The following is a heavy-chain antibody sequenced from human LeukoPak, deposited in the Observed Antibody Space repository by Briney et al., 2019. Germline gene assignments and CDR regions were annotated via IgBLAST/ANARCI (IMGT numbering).Heavy chain of an antibody. Sequence: QLVESGGGLVKPGGSLRLSCAASGFSFSTYGMSWVRQAPGKGLEWVSSISSGRSFTYYGDSVKGRFSISRDNAKNSLYLQMNSLRAEDTAVYYCASSGYSYGPAAYYFDYWGQGTLVTVSS. D-gene: IGHD5-18*01. J-gene: IGHJ4*02. CDR1: GFSFSTYG. CDR2: ISSGRSFT. CDR3: ASSGYSYGPAAYYFDY. V-gene: IGHV3-21*01.